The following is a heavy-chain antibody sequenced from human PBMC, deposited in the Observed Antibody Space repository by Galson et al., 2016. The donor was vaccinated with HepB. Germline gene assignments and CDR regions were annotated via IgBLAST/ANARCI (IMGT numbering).Heavy chain of an antibody. CDR1: GATFSSYA. V-gene: IGHV1-69*10. D-gene: IGHD6-19*01. CDR3: VRDKRITVSGHFDQ. CDR2: ITPLHGTS. J-gene: IGHJ4*02. Sequence: SVKVSCKASGATFSSYAIHWVRQAPGQGLEWMGGITPLHGTSNYAQKFQGRVTMTADKSTSTAYMEFLNLTSDDTALYYCVRDKRITVSGHFDQWGPGTQISVYS.